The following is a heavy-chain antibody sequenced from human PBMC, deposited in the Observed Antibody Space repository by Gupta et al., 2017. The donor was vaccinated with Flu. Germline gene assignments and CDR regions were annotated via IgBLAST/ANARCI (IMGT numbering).Heavy chain of an antibody. CDR3: ARVVGNCSGGSCYPSYYYGMDV. CDR1: GGSISSGGYY. V-gene: IGHV4-31*03. CDR2: IYYSGST. J-gene: IGHJ6*02. Sequence: QVQLQESGPGLVKPSQTLSLTCTVSGGSISSGGYYWSWIRQHPGKGLEWIGYIYYSGSTYYNPSLKSRVTISVDTSKNQFSLKLSSVTAADTAVYYCARVVGNCSGGSCYPSYYYGMDVWGQGTAVTVSS. D-gene: IGHD2-15*01.